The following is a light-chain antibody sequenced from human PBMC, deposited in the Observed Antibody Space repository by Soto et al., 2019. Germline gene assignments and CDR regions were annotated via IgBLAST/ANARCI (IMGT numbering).Light chain of an antibody. CDR3: QQSYSAPFT. CDR2: SAS. V-gene: IGKV1-39*01. CDR1: QSISSY. Sequence: DIQMTQSPSSLSASVGDRVTITCRASQSISSYLNWYQQKPGKAPKLLIYSASSLQSGVPSRFSGSGSGTGFPLTITSLQPEDFATYYCQQSYSAPFTFGPGTRVDIK. J-gene: IGKJ3*01.